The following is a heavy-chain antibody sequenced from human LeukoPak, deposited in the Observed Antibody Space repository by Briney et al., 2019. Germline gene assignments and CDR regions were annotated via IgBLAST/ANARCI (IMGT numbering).Heavy chain of an antibody. D-gene: IGHD5-12*01. V-gene: IGHV3-64*01. CDR3: ARERWLRYYMDV. CDR1: GFTFSSYA. Sequence: GGSLRLSCAASGFTFSSYAMHWVRQAPGKGLEYVSAISSNGGSTYYANSVKGRFTISRDNSKNTLYLQMGSLRTEDTAVYYCARERWLRYYMDVWGKGTTVTVSS. CDR2: ISSNGGST. J-gene: IGHJ6*03.